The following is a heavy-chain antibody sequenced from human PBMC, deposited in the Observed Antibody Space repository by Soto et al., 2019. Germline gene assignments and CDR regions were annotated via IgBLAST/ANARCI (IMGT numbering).Heavy chain of an antibody. D-gene: IGHD3-10*01. CDR2: ISGSGGST. V-gene: IGHV3-23*01. CDR1: GFTFSSYA. Sequence: LRLSCAASGFTFSSYAMSWVRQAPGKGLEWVSAISGSGGSTYYADSVKGRFTISRDNSKNTLYLQMNSLRAEDTAVYYCAKSGIMGYGSGSYFFGDYWGQGTLVTVSS. J-gene: IGHJ4*02. CDR3: AKSGIMGYGSGSYFFGDY.